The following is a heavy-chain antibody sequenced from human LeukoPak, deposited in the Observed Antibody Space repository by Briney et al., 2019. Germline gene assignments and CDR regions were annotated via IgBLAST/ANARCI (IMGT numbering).Heavy chain of an antibody. CDR1: GFTFSSYS. CDR3: ARGGVDYYGSGTYYLMYYFDY. CDR2: ISGSGGAT. D-gene: IGHD3-10*01. Sequence: GGSLRLSCAASGFTFSSYSMNWVRQAPGKGLEWVSGISGSGGATYYAGSVKGRFTISRDDPHNTLYLQMNSLRAEDTAVYFCARGGVDYYGSGTYYLMYYFDYWGQGALVTVSS. J-gene: IGHJ4*02. V-gene: IGHV3-23*01.